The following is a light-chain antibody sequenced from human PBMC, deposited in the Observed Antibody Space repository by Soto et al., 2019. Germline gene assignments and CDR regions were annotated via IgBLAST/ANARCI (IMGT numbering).Light chain of an antibody. Sequence: DIQMTQSPSSLSASVGDRVTITCQASQDIKNYLNWYQQKSGQAPKLPIYDASDLETGVPSRFSGSGSWTDFTFTINSVQPEDIATYYCQQYDNLALSFGGGTKVEIK. CDR3: QQYDNLALS. V-gene: IGKV1-33*01. CDR2: DAS. J-gene: IGKJ4*01. CDR1: QDIKNY.